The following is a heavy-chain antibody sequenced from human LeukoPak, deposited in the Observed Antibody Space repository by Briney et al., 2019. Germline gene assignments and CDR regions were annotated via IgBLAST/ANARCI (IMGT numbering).Heavy chain of an antibody. Sequence: GGSLRLSCAASGFIFSSYSMNWVRQAPGKGLEWVSSISSSSSYIYYADSVKGRFTISRDNAKNSLYLQMNSLRAEDTAVYYCAREKRAAHEFDPWGQGTLATVSS. CDR1: GFIFSSYS. D-gene: IGHD2-15*01. J-gene: IGHJ5*02. CDR2: ISSSSSYI. V-gene: IGHV3-21*06. CDR3: AREKRAAHEFDP.